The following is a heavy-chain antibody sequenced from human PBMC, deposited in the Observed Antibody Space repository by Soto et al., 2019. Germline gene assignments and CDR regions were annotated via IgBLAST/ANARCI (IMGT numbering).Heavy chain of an antibody. CDR1: GASMSDYF. J-gene: IGHJ4*02. Sequence: SETLSLTCTVSGASMSDYFGIWIRQSPGKGLEHIGYIHYSGSANYNPSLKSRVTISLDRSNNRFSLRLSSVTAADTAIYYCARSGHTFGGVVWGQGILVTVSS. CDR3: ARSGHTFGGVV. CDR2: IHYSGSA. D-gene: IGHD3-16*01. V-gene: IGHV4-59*13.